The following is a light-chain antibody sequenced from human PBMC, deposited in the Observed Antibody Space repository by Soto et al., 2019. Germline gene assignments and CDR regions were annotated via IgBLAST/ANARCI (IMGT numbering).Light chain of an antibody. Sequence: DMPMTQSPTTLSASVGDRVTITCRASQNIRSWLAWYQQKPGKAPKVLIYDASTLEGGGPSRFSGSGFGTEFTLTISSLQPDDFATYYCQHYNGYFGQGTKFEIK. CDR2: DAS. J-gene: IGKJ2*01. V-gene: IGKV1-5*01. CDR1: QNIRSW. CDR3: QHYNGY.